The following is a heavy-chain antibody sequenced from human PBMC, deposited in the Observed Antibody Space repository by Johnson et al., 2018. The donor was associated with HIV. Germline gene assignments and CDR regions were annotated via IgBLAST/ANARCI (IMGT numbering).Heavy chain of an antibody. J-gene: IGHJ3*02. CDR1: GVTFSSYA. CDR3: AKGTYYYDSSGYNDAFDM. CDR2: ISGSGGST. D-gene: IGHD3-22*01. V-gene: IGHV3-23*04. Sequence: EVQLVESGGGVVQPGRSLRLSCAASGVTFSSYAMSWVRQAPGKGLEWVSAISGSGGSTYYVDSVKGRFTISRDNSKNTLYLQMNSLRAEDTAVYYCAKGTYYYDSSGYNDAFDMWGQGTMVTVSS.